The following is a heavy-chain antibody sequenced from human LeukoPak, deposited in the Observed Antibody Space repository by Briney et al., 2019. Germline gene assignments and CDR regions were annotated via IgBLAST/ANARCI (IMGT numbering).Heavy chain of an antibody. J-gene: IGHJ4*02. CDR1: GGSFSGYY. D-gene: IGHD3-3*01. Sequence: SETLSLTCAVYGGSFSGYYWSWIRQPPGKGLEWIGYIYYSGSTNYNPSLKSRVTISVDTSKNQFSLKLSSVTAADTAVYYCARGHGYYDFWSGYYTYYFDYWGQGTLVTVSS. CDR3: ARGHGYYDFWSGYYTYYFDY. CDR2: IYYSGST. V-gene: IGHV4-59*12.